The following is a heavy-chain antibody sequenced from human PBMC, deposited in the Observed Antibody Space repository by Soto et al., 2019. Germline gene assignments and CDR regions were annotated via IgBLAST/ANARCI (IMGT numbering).Heavy chain of an antibody. CDR2: ISAHNGNT. V-gene: IGHV1-18*01. CDR3: ARGRYGDY. Sequence: QVHLVQSGAEVKKPGASVKVACKASGYTFTSYGITWVRQAPGHGLERMGWISAHNGNTGYAQKFQGSVIVTRDTTTSTAYMELRSLRSDDTAVYYCARGRYGDYWGQGALVTVSS. J-gene: IGHJ4*02. CDR1: GYTFTSYG. D-gene: IGHD1-1*01.